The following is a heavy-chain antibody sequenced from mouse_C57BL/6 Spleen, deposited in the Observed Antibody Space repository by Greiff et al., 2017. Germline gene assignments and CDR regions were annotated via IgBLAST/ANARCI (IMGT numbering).Heavy chain of an antibody. V-gene: IGHV1-54*01. CDR2: INPGCGGT. D-gene: IGHD2-2*01. J-gene: IGHJ2*01. CDR1: GYAFTNYL. Sequence: VKLQQSGAELVRPGTSVKVSCKASGYAFTNYLIEWVKQRPGQGLEWIGVINPGCGGTNYNEKFKGKATVTADKSSSTAYMQLSSLTSEDSAVYFCAREGDGYGFDYWGQGTTLTVSS. CDR3: AREGDGYGFDY.